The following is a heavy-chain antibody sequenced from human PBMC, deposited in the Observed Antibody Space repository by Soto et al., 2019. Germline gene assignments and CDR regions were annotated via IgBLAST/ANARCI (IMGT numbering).Heavy chain of an antibody. CDR2: IIPVFRSA. D-gene: IGHD2-21*02. CDR3: ARRYCASDNCPLFYYFVDL. CDR1: GGTFSKFA. J-gene: IGHJ6*02. V-gene: IGHV1-69*13. Sequence: ASVKVSCKASGGTFSKFAFSWVRQAPGQGFEWMGGIIPVFRSANYAQRFRGRITITADEYTSTVYLYLNDLRSDDTAVYYCARRYCASDNCPLFYYFVDLWGLGTTVTVSS.